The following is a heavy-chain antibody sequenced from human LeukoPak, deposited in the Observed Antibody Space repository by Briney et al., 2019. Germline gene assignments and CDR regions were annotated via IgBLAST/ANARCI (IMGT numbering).Heavy chain of an antibody. D-gene: IGHD6-19*01. CDR2: INQDGSEK. Sequence: GGSLRLSCAPSTFIFSYYWMSWVRQAPGKGLEWVANINQDGSEKRYVDSAKGRFTISRDNAENLLYLQMNNLRAEDTAVYYCAREGGSGWYSGWFDPWGQGTLVTVSS. J-gene: IGHJ5*02. CDR3: AREGGSGWYSGWFDP. CDR1: TFIFSYYW. V-gene: IGHV3-7*03.